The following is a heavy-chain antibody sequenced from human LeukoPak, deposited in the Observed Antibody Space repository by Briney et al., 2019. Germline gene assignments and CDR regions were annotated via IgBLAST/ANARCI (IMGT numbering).Heavy chain of an antibody. CDR1: GGSFSGYY. V-gene: IGHV4-34*01. J-gene: IGHJ4*02. D-gene: IGHD3-22*01. CDR2: INHSGST. CDR3: ARGGYYYNSSGYIKH. Sequence: PSETLSLTCAVYGGSFSGYYWSWIRQPPGKGLEWVGEINHSGSTNYNPSFKSRVNISVDTFKNQCSLKLSSVAAADTAVYYCARGGYYYNSSGYIKHWGQGTPVTVSS.